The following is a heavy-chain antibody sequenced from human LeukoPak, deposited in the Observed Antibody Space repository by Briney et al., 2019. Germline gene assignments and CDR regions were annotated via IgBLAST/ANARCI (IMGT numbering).Heavy chain of an antibody. J-gene: IGHJ4*02. D-gene: IGHD3-9*01. CDR1: GASISNYY. Sequence: SETLSLTCTVSGASISNYYWSWIRQPAGKGLEWIGRTFSSGSPDYNASLKSRVTMTVDTSKNQFSLTVSSVTAADTAIYYCGKTDIYFNPIDYWGPGSLVTVSS. CDR2: TFSSGSP. V-gene: IGHV4-4*07. CDR3: GKTDIYFNPIDY.